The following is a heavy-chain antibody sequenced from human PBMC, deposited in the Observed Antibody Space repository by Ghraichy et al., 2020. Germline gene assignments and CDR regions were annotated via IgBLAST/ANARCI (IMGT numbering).Heavy chain of an antibody. J-gene: IGHJ4*02. D-gene: IGHD2-2*01. CDR1: GFTFSSYW. Sequence: GESLNISCAASGFTFSSYWMSWVRQAPGKGLEWVANIKQDGSEKYYVDSVKGRFTISRDNAKNSLYLQMNSLRAEDTAVYYCARVRLLLCYDYWGQGTLVTVSS. V-gene: IGHV3-7*01. CDR3: ARVRLLLCYDY. CDR2: IKQDGSEK.